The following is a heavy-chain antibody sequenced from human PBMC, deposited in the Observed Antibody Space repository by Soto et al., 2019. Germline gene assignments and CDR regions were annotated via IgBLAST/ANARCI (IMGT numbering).Heavy chain of an antibody. CDR1: GFTFSSFW. CDR3: ERDGTDDALDI. CDR2: IKHDGSEK. Sequence: GWSLRLSCAASGFTFSSFWMSWVRQAPGKGLEWVAKIKHDGSEKFYVNSVEGRFTISRDSTKNSVYLQMNSLRVADTAVYYCERDGTDDALDICGQGTRVTVSS. V-gene: IGHV3-7*03. J-gene: IGHJ3*02.